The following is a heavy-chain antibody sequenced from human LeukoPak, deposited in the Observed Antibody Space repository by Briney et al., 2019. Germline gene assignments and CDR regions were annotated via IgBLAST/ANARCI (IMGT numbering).Heavy chain of an antibody. V-gene: IGHV3-49*03. CDR2: IRSKAYGGTT. Sequence: GRSLRLSCTASGFTFGDYAMSWFRQAPGKGLEWVGFIRSKAYGGTTEYAASVKGRFTISRDDSKSIAYLQMNSLKTEDTAVYYCTRAYSSGWYVSRFDPWGQGTLVTVSS. CDR1: GFTFGDYA. J-gene: IGHJ5*02. D-gene: IGHD6-19*01. CDR3: TRAYSSGWYVSRFDP.